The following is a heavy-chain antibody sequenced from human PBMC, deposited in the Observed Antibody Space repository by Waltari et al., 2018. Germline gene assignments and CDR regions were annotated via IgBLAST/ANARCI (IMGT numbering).Heavy chain of an antibody. D-gene: IGHD5-12*01. V-gene: IGHV1-69*08. CDR3: ARDSGYDSYYYYYGMDV. CDR2: ISPIFGTA. J-gene: IGHJ6*02. Sequence: QVQLVQSGAEVKKPGSSVKVSCKASGGTFSSYAISWVRQAPGQGLEWMGRISPIFGTANYAQKFQGRVTITADKSTSTAYMELSSLRSEDTAVYYCARDSGYDSYYYYYGMDVWGQGTTVTVSS. CDR1: GGTFSSYA.